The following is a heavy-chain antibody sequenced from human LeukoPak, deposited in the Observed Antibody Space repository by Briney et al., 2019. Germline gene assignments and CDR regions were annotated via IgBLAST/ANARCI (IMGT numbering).Heavy chain of an antibody. CDR3: AKDLGAVAGTFDN. D-gene: IGHD6-19*01. V-gene: IGHV3-53*01. CDR2: IYSGGST. CDR1: GFTVSSNY. J-gene: IGHJ4*02. Sequence: GGSLRLSCAASGFTVSSNYMSWVRQAPGKGLEWASVIYSGGSTYYADSVKGRFTISRDNSKNTLYLQMSSLRAEDTAVYYCAKDLGAVAGTFDNWGQGTLVTVSS.